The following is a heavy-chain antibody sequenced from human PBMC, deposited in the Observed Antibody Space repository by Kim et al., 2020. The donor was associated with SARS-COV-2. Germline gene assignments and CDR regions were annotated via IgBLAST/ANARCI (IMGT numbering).Heavy chain of an antibody. V-gene: IGHV4-4*07. CDR3: AGSRVSSGWYRNYYYGMDV. Sequence: SETLSLTCTVSGGSISSYYWSWIRQPAGKGLEWIGRIYTSGSTNYNPSLKSRVTMSVDTSKNQFSLKLSSVTAADTAVYYCAGSRVSSGWYRNYYYGMDVWGQGTTVTVSS. CDR1: GGSISSYY. CDR2: IYTSGST. D-gene: IGHD6-19*01. J-gene: IGHJ6*02.